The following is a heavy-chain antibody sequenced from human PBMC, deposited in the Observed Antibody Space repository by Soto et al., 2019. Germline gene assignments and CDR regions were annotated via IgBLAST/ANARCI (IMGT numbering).Heavy chain of an antibody. CDR2: INHSGSA. V-gene: IGHV4-34*01. Sequence: PSETLSVTCAVYGGSFIGYSWTWIRQTPGKGLQWIGQINHSGSASYNPSLKSRVTISVHTSNSQFSLELSSVTAADTAVYYCARGLITGSHYSGGWYYFDYWGQGTPVTVSS. J-gene: IGHJ4*02. CDR1: GGSFIGYS. D-gene: IGHD6-19*01. CDR3: ARGLITGSHYSGGWYYFDY.